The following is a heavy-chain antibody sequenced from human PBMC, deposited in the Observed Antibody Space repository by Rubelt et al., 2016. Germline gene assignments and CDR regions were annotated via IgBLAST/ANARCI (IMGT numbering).Heavy chain of an antibody. CDR2: ISGSGDKT. CDR3: AQGRWELPH. J-gene: IGHJ4*02. V-gene: IGHV3-23*01. Sequence: EVQLLESGGGLVQPGGSLRLSCAASGFTFSNYAMRWVRQAPGKGLEWVSGISGSGDKTYYADSVKGRFTISRDNSKNTLYLQMNSLRAEDTAVYYCAQGRWELPHWGQGTLVTVSS. CDR1: GFTFSNYA. D-gene: IGHD1-26*01.